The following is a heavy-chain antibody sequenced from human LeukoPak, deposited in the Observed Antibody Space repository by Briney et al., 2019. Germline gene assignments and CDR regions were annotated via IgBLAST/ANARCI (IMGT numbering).Heavy chain of an antibody. Sequence: GGSLRLSCAASGFTVSSNYMSWVRQAPGKGLEWVSVIYSGGSTYYADSVKGRFTIFRDKSKNLKYLQMNGLRAKNTAVYYCARGGSPWGQGTLVTVSS. J-gene: IGHJ5*02. V-gene: IGHV3-53*01. CDR1: GFTVSSNY. CDR2: IYSGGST. CDR3: ARGGSP.